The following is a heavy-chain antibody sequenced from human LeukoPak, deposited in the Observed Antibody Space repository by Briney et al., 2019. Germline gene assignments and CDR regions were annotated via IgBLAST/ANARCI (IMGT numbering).Heavy chain of an antibody. J-gene: IGHJ3*02. Sequence: GASVKVSCKASGYLSTRYGFIWVRQAPGKGLEWMGGFDPEDGETIYAQKFQGRVTMTEDTSTDTAYMELSSLRSEDTAVYYCATQFYGSGSLDAFDIWGQGTMVTVSS. V-gene: IGHV1-24*01. D-gene: IGHD3-10*01. CDR2: FDPEDGET. CDR3: ATQFYGSGSLDAFDI. CDR1: GYLSTRYG.